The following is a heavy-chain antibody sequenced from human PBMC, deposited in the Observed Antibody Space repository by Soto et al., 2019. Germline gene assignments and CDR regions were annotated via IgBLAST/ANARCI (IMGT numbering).Heavy chain of an antibody. CDR2: ISYDGSNK. D-gene: IGHD3-22*01. V-gene: IGHV3-30*18. J-gene: IGHJ4*02. Sequence: PGWALRLSCASSVFTFSSYGMHWVRQAPGKGLEWVAVISYDGSNKYYADSVKGRFTISRDNSKNTLYLQMNSLRAEDTAVYYCAKDRREFEYYDSSGYYSPLDCWGQGTRVTVSS. CDR3: AKDRREFEYYDSSGYYSPLDC. CDR1: VFTFSSYG.